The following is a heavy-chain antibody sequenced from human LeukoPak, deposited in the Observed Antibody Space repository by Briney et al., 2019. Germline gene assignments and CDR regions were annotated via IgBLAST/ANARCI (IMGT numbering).Heavy chain of an antibody. V-gene: IGHV4-34*01. J-gene: IGHJ5*02. Sequence: SETLSLTCAVYNGSFSGYYWSWIRQSPEKGLEWIGEVNDGGNTHYNPSLRSRVTISLDTSKNHFSLKLTSVTAADTAVYNCATAAWNGGGGFDPWGQGILVTVSS. CDR1: NGSFSGYY. D-gene: IGHD3-16*01. CDR2: VNDGGNT. CDR3: ATAAWNGGGGFDP.